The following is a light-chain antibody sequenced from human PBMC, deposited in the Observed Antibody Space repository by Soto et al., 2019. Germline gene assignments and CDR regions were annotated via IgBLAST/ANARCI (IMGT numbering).Light chain of an antibody. CDR3: AAWDDSLNGPLYV. J-gene: IGLJ1*01. V-gene: IGLV1-44*01. CDR1: SSNIGTDD. Sequence: QSVLTQPPSASGTPGQRVTISCSGSSSNIGTDDVFWYLQFPGTAPKLLIYKNNQRPSGVSDRFSGSKSGTSASLAISGLQSEDEADYYCAAWDDSLNGPLYVFGTGTKVTVL. CDR2: KNN.